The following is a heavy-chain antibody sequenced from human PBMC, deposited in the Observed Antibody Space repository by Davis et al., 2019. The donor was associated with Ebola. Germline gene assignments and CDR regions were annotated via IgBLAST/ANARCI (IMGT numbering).Heavy chain of an antibody. Sequence: PGGSLRLSCAASGFTFSGSTMHWVRQASGKGVEWVGRIRSLDNSYETLYTASVKGRFTISRDDSKNTAFLQMNSLRTEDTAVYYCAVSKVTPFDYWGQGTLVTVSS. CDR1: GFTFSGST. CDR2: IRSLDNSYET. D-gene: IGHD2-21*02. V-gene: IGHV3-73*01. J-gene: IGHJ4*02. CDR3: AVSKVTPFDY.